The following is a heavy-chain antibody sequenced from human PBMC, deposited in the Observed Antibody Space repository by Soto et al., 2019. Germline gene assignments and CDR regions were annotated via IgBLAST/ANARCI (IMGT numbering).Heavy chain of an antibody. CDR2: IYYSGTT. Sequence: PSETLSLTCTASGGSSSSGYYYWSWIRQPPGNGLEWIGYIYYSGTTFYNPSLKNRVTISLDTSKNQFSLKRSPVTAADTAAYYCVSEGGDNGLDPWGQGTLVTVSS. D-gene: IGHD3-16*01. CDR3: VSEGGDNGLDP. J-gene: IGHJ5*02. CDR1: GGSSSSGYYY. V-gene: IGHV4-30-4*02.